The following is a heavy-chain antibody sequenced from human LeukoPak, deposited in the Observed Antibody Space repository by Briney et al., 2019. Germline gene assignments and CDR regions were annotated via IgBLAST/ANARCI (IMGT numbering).Heavy chain of an antibody. V-gene: IGHV4-59*01. CDR2: VDHTGST. J-gene: IGHJ6*03. CDR3: ARGRVSSSTWYSTYYYYFYMDV. Sequence: SETLSLTCTVSGGSITMYYWTWIRQPPGKGLEWIGYVDHTGSTNFNPSLNGRVSISRDTTKNLFSLRQRSVTAADTAVYFCARGRVSSSTWYSTYYYYFYMDVWGKGTTVTVSS. CDR1: GGSITMYY. D-gene: IGHD1-1*01.